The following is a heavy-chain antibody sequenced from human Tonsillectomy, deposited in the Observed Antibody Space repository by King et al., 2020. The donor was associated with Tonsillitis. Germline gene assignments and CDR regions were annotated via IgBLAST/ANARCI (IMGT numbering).Heavy chain of an antibody. Sequence: QLVQSGAEVKKPGASVKVSCKAAGYPLATYGITWVRQAPGQGLEWMGWINTYSGATDYAPNLQGRVTMTRDTSSNTAYMELRGLTSDDTAVYFCIRGGGYCSGGSCVRFDPWGQGTLVTVSS. CDR2: INTYSGAT. V-gene: IGHV1-18*01. J-gene: IGHJ5*02. D-gene: IGHD2-15*01. CDR1: GYPLATYG. CDR3: IRGGGYCSGGSCVRFDP.